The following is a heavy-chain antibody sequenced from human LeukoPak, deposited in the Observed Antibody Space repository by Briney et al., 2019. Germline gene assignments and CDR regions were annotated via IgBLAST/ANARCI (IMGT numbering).Heavy chain of an antibody. J-gene: IGHJ4*02. Sequence: HSGGSLRLSCAASGFTFSIYGMNWVRQAPGKGLEWVSYISSSGNTIYYADSVKGRFTISRDNSKNTLYLQMNSLRAEDTAVYYCAKDLFGAVPGGYDWIDYWGQGTLVTVSS. CDR3: AKDLFGAVPGGYDWIDY. D-gene: IGHD5-12*01. CDR2: ISSSGNTI. V-gene: IGHV3-48*01. CDR1: GFTFSIYG.